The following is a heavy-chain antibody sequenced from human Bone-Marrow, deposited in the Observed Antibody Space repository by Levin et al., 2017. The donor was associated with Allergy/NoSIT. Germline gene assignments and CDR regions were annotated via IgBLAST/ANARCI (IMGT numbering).Heavy chain of an antibody. J-gene: IGHJ6*02. CDR3: ARELVGNYAPESYYYYYGMDV. CDR1: GGTFSSYA. V-gene: IGHV1-69*13. D-gene: IGHD4-11*01. CDR2: IIPIFGTA. Sequence: SVKVSCKASGGTFSSYAISWVRQAPGQGLEWMGGIIPIFGTANYAQKFQGRVTITADESTSTAYMELSSLRSEDTAVYYCARELVGNYAPESYYYYYGMDVWGQGTTVTVSS.